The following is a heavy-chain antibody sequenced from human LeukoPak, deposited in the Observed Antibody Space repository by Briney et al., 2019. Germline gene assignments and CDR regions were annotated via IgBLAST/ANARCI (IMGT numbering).Heavy chain of an antibody. CDR3: AKWGFLEWLLSMFDY. V-gene: IGHV3-23*01. J-gene: IGHJ4*02. Sequence: VGSLRLSCAASGFTFTSYAMSWVRQAPGKGLEWVSAISGIGDKTYYADSVKGRFTISRDNSKNTVSLQMNSLRDEDTAVYYCAKWGFLEWLLSMFDYWGQGTLVTVSS. D-gene: IGHD3-3*01. CDR1: GFTFTSYA. CDR2: ISGIGDKT.